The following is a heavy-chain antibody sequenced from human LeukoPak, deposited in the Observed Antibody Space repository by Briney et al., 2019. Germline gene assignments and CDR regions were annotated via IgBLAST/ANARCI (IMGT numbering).Heavy chain of an antibody. D-gene: IGHD4-17*01. V-gene: IGHV3-23*01. CDR2: ISGSGDNT. CDR1: GLTFVSYA. Sequence: PGGSLRLSCAASGLTFVSYAMSWVRQAPGKGLEWVSLISGSGDNTYYADSVKGRFTISRDNYKNTLYLHMKSLRAEDTAIYYGAKAAVTTMFADYYYYMDVWGNGTTVTVSS. CDR3: AKAAVTTMFADYYYYMDV. J-gene: IGHJ6*03.